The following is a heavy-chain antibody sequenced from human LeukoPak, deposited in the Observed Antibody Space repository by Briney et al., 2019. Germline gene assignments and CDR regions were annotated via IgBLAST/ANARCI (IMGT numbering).Heavy chain of an antibody. CDR2: IKQDGGDR. J-gene: IGHJ4*02. V-gene: IGHV3-7*03. CDR1: GFTFRNYW. CDR3: AKEVRYCSGGSCYSAAFDY. D-gene: IGHD2-15*01. Sequence: PGGSLRLSCAASGFTFRNYWMSWVRQAPGTGLEWVANIKQDGGDRNYVTSVRGRFTISRDNAESSLYLQMNSLRAEDTAVYYCAKEVRYCSGGSCYSAAFDYWGQGTLVTVSS.